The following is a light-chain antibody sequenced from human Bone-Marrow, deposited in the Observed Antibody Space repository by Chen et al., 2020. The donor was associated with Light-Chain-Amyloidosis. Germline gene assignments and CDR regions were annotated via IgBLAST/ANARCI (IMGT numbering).Light chain of an antibody. CDR1: ALTKQY. J-gene: IGLJ3*02. CDR3: QSTDSTATYGV. V-gene: IGLV3-25*03. Sequence: SYELTQPHSMSVYPGQTARITCTGDALTKQYVYWFQQKPGQAHVLVMYQDNERPSGIPERFSGSNSGTTVTLTISRVQTEDEADYYCQSTDSTATYGVFGGGTQLTVL. CDR2: QDN.